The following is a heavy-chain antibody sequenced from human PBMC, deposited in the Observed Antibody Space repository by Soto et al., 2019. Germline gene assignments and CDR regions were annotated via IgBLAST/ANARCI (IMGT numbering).Heavy chain of an antibody. J-gene: IGHJ4*02. Sequence: QPGGSLRLSCAASGFTFSGSAMTWVRQAPGKWLEYVSSITSSGSEVFHAASVKGRFTMSRDNSKNMLYLQMNSLRAEDTAVYYCAKEGYDSGWYWDSWSQGALVTVSS. CDR1: GFTFSGSA. CDR3: AKEGYDSGWYWDS. V-gene: IGHV3-23*01. CDR2: ITSSGSEV. D-gene: IGHD6-19*01.